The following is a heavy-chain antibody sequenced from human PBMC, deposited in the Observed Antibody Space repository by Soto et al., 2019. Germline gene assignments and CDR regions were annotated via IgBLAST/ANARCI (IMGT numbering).Heavy chain of an antibody. CDR2: INHSGST. Sequence: SETLSLTCAVYGGSFSGYYWSWIRQPPGKGLEWIGEINHSGSTNYNPSLKSRVTISVDTSKNQFSLKLSSVTAADTAVYYCARANHNDIVLMYYWGQGTLVTVSS. CDR1: GGSFSGYY. J-gene: IGHJ4*02. CDR3: ARANHNDIVLMYY. V-gene: IGHV4-34*01. D-gene: IGHD2-8*01.